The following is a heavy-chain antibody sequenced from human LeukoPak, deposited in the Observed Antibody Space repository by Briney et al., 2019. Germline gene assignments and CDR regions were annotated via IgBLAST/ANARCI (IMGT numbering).Heavy chain of an antibody. D-gene: IGHD6-13*01. CDR1: GGSISSGGYY. V-gene: IGHV4-30-2*01. J-gene: IGHJ5*02. Sequence: SQTLSLTCTVSGGSISSGGYYWSWIRQPSGKGLEWIGYIYHSGSTYYNPSLKSRVTISVDRSKNQFSLKLSSVTAADTAVYYCARDSVAAAGTSWFDPWGQGTLVTVSS. CDR3: ARDSVAAAGTSWFDP. CDR2: IYHSGST.